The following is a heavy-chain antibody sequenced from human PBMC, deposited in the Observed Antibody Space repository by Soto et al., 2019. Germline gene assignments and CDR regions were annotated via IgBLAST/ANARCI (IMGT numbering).Heavy chain of an antibody. V-gene: IGHV3-23*01. D-gene: IGHD5-12*01. Sequence: EVQLLESGGGLGQPGGSLRLSCAGSGFTFSRFAMSWVRQVPGKGLEWVSAISGSGQTTYYADSVKGRFTVSRDNSNNTLYLQMNSLRAEDTAVYYCARSLFMVAPDNEPFDYWGQGTLVTVSS. CDR1: GFTFSRFA. J-gene: IGHJ4*02. CDR2: ISGSGQTT. CDR3: ARSLFMVAPDNEPFDY.